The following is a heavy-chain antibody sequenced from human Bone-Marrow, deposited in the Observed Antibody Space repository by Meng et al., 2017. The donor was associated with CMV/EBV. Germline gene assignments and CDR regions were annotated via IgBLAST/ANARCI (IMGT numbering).Heavy chain of an antibody. CDR2: IYWNDDQ. CDR3: ASSNYKYLDY. D-gene: IGHD3-10*01. CDR1: GFSLSTSGVA. J-gene: IGHJ4*02. V-gene: IGHV2-5*01. Sequence: SGPTLVKPTQTLTLTCTFSGFSLSTSGVAVGWIRQPPGKALEWLALIYWNDDQRFSPSLQSRLTITKDTSKNQLVLTMTNMNPVDTATYYCASSNYKYLDYWGQGTLVTVSS.